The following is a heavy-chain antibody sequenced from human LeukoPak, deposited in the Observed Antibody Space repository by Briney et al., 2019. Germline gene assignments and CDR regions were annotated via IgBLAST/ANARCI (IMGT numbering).Heavy chain of an antibody. CDR2: ISAYNGNT. Sequence: ASVKVSCKASGYTFTSYGISWLRQAPGQGLEWMGWISAYNGNTSYAQKLQGRVTMTTDTSTSTAYMELRSLRSDDTAVYYCARDMRYGSGSPHWFDPWGQGTLVTVSS. CDR1: GYTFTSYG. CDR3: ARDMRYGSGSPHWFDP. V-gene: IGHV1-18*01. D-gene: IGHD3-10*01. J-gene: IGHJ5*02.